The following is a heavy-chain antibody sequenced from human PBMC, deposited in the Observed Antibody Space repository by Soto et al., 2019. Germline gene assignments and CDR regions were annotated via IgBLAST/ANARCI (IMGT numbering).Heavy chain of an antibody. D-gene: IGHD4-17*01. CDR3: ARDLTDYDFQH. V-gene: IGHV1-3*01. CDR2: INAGNGNT. J-gene: IGHJ1*01. Sequence: ASVKVSCKASGYTFTSYAMHWVRQAPGQRLEWMGWINAGNGNTNYAQKLQGRVTMTTDTSTSTAYMELRSLRSDDTAVYYCARDLTDYDFQHWGQGTLVTVSS. CDR1: GYTFTSYA.